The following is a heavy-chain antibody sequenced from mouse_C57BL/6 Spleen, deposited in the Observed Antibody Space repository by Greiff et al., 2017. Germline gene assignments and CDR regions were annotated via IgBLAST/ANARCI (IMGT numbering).Heavy chain of an antibody. CDR2: ISSGSSTI. CDR1: GFTFSDYG. J-gene: IGHJ2*01. D-gene: IGHD1-1*01. Sequence: EVKLVESGGGLVKPGGSLKLSCAASGFTFSDYGMHWVRQAPEKGLEWVAYISSGSSTIYYADTVKGRCTISRDNAKNTLFLQMTSLRSEDTAMYDCARRGSSAYYFDYWGQGTTLTVSS. V-gene: IGHV5-17*01. CDR3: ARRGSSAYYFDY.